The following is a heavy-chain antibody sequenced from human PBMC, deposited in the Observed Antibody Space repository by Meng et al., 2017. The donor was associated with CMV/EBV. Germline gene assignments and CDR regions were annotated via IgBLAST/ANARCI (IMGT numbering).Heavy chain of an antibody. CDR1: GFTFSSYS. Sequence: GGSLRLSCAASGFTFSSYSMNWVRQAPGKGLEWVSYISSSSSTIYYADSVKGRFTISRDNAKNSLYLQRNSLRAEDTAVYYCARDRYCSSTSCYEYYYYYGMDVWGQGTTVTVSS. V-gene: IGHV3-48*04. CDR2: ISSSSSTI. J-gene: IGHJ6*02. D-gene: IGHD2-2*01. CDR3: ARDRYCSSTSCYEYYYYYGMDV.